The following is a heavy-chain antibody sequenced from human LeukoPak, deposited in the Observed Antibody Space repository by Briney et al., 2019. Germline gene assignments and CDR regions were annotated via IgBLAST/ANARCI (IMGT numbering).Heavy chain of an antibody. CDR1: GFTFSSYS. D-gene: IGHD3-3*01. CDR3: ARDRGFWSGSLDAFDI. CDR2: ISSSSSYI. J-gene: IGHJ3*02. Sequence: GGSLRLSCAASGFTFSSYSMNWVRQAPGKGLEWVSSISSSSSYIHYADSVKGRFTISRDNAKNSLYLQMNSLRAGDTAVYYCARDRGFWSGSLDAFDIWGQGTMVTVSS. V-gene: IGHV3-21*01.